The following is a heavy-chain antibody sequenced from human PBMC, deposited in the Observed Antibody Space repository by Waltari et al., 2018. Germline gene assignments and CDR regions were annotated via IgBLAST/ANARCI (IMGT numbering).Heavy chain of an antibody. CDR1: GGSINTFL. D-gene: IGHD3-3*01. CDR2: VSASAKT. V-gene: IGHV4-4*07. CDR3: ARDLFLPSWCGFIDGFDI. Sequence: QVQLQESGPGLVKPSETLSRTCSAYGGSINTFLLTWIRPPAGKGLEGIGRVSASAKTNYNPSLKSRVTMSVDTSNNQFTLKLSSVTAADTAVYYCARDLFLPSWCGFIDGFDIWGRGTVVTVSS. J-gene: IGHJ3*02.